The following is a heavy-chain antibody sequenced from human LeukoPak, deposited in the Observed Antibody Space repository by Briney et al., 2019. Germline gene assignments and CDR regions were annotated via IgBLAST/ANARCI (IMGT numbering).Heavy chain of an antibody. J-gene: IGHJ4*02. D-gene: IGHD2-21*02. V-gene: IGHV4-4*07. CDR1: GGSISSYY. CDR3: ARTECGGDCQYEYYFDY. CDR2: IYTSGST. Sequence: SETLSLTCIVSGGSISSYYWSWIRQPAGKGLEWIGRIYTSGSTNYNPSLKSRVTMSVDTSKNQFSLKLSSVTAADTAVYYCARTECGGDCQYEYYFDYWGQGTLVTVSS.